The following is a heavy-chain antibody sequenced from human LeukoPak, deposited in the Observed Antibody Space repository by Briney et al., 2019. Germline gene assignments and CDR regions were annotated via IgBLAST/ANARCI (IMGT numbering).Heavy chain of an antibody. V-gene: IGHV3-23*01. J-gene: IGHJ6*02. CDR2: ISGSGGST. D-gene: IGHD3-10*02. Sequence: GGSLRLSCAASGCTCGRYAVSWVRQAPGKGLEWVSAISGSGGSTYYADSVKGRFTISRDNSKNTLYLQMNSLRAEDTAVYYCAKNVRDQGLYYYYGMDVWGQGTTVTVSS. CDR3: AKNVRDQGLYYYYGMDV. CDR1: GCTCGRYA.